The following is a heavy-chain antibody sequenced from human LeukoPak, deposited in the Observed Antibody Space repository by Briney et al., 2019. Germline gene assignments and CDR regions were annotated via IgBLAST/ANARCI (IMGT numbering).Heavy chain of an antibody. CDR3: ARDLRGSGYDGDY. D-gene: IGHD5-12*01. V-gene: IGHV3-21*01. CDR2: ISSSSSYI. J-gene: IGHJ4*02. Sequence: GGSLRLSCAASGFTFSSYSMNWVRQAPGKGLEWASSISSSSSYIYYADSVKGRFTISRDNAKNSLYLQMNSLRAEDTAVYYCARDLRGSGYDGDYWGQGTLVTVSS. CDR1: GFTFSSYS.